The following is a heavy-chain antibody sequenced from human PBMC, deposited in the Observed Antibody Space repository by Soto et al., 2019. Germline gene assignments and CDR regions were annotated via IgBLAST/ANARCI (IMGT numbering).Heavy chain of an antibody. CDR2: INTGNGNT. V-gene: IGHV1-3*04. Sequence: QVQLLQSRAEVKKPGASVKVSCKPSGYAFTSYLLYWVRQAPGQRLEWMGWINTGNGNTKYSQKFQGRVTITRDTSASTAYMELSSLTSEDTAVYYCASGNCGYIFYHDYWGQGTLVTVSS. J-gene: IGHJ4*02. D-gene: IGHD2-21*01. CDR1: GYAFTSYL. CDR3: ASGNCGYIFYHDY.